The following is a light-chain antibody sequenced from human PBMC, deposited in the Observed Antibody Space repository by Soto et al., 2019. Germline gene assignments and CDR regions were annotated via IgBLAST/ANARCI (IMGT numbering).Light chain of an antibody. CDR2: RNS. V-gene: IGLV1-40*01. CDR1: SSNIGAGYD. Sequence: QSVLTQPPSVSVAPGQRVTISCTGSSSNIGAGYDVHWYQQLPGTAPKLLIYRNSNRPSGVPDRFSGSKSGTSASLAITGLKDEDEADYYCQSYDSSMSGSVFGGGTKLTVL. CDR3: QSYDSSMSGSV. J-gene: IGLJ3*02.